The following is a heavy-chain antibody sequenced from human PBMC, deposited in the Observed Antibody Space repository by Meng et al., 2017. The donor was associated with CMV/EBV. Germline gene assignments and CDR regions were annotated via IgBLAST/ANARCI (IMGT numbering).Heavy chain of an antibody. CDR2: MNPNSGNT. J-gene: IGHJ6*02. CDR3: ARTRIEVEPDGTKIKYYNYGMDV. CDR1: GYTFTTYD. Sequence: ASVKVSCKASGYTFTTYDINWVRQATGQGLEWMGWMNPNSGNTGYAQKFQGRVTMTRVTSISTAYMELSSLTSDDTAVYYCARTRIEVEPDGTKIKYYNYGMDVWGQGTKVTVSS. D-gene: IGHD2-15*01. V-gene: IGHV1-8*01.